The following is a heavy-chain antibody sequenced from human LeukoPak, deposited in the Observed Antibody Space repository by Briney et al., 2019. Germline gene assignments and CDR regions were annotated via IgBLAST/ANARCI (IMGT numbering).Heavy chain of an antibody. CDR2: IYYSGST. CDR1: GGSISSYY. D-gene: IGHD5-18*01. V-gene: IGHV4-59*01. Sequence: SETLSLTCTVSGGSISSYYWSWIRQPPGKGLEWIGYIYYSGSTNYNPSLKSRVTISVDTSKNQFSLKLSSVTAADTAVYYCARAENDGYSYGTPFDYWGQGTLVTVSS. CDR3: ARAENDGYSYGTPFDY. J-gene: IGHJ4*02.